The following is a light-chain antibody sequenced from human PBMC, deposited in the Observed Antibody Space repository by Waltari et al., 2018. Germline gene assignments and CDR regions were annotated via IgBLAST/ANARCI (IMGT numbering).Light chain of an antibody. CDR1: SSDIGGYIY. CDR3: SSYTSSSALV. Sequence: QSALTQPASVSGSPGQSITISCTGTSSDIGGYIYVSWYQQHPGKAPKLIIYDVAKRPSGVSNRFSGSKSGNTASLAISGLQAEDEADYHCSSYTSSSALVFGGGTKLTVL. J-gene: IGLJ3*02. V-gene: IGLV2-14*01. CDR2: DVA.